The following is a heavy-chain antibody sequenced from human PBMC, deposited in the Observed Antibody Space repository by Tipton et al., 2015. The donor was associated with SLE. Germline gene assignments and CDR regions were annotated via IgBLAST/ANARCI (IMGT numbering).Heavy chain of an antibody. D-gene: IGHD3-10*01. Sequence: LRLSCTVSGGSISSASYYWNWIRQPAGKGLEWIGRIFTSGYTDYNPSLNSRVTISVDASKNQFSLRMASMTAADTAVYYCARHAGLGNYYGALDSWGQGTLVTVSS. V-gene: IGHV4-61*02. CDR2: IFTSGYT. J-gene: IGHJ4*02. CDR3: ARHAGLGNYYGALDS. CDR1: GGSISSASYY.